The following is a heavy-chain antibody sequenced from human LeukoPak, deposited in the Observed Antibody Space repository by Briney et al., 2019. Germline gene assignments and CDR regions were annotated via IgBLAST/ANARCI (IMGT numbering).Heavy chain of an antibody. J-gene: IGHJ4*02. CDR2: TSDRGDYT. CDR1: GFTFTSYS. D-gene: IGHD1-26*01. CDR3: AKKAQYNGNYPLDY. Sequence: GGSLSLSCAASGFTFTSYSMSWVRQAPGKGLEWVSGTSDRGDYTYYADSVKGRFTISRDNSKNTLYLQMNSLRAEDTALYFCAKKAQYNGNYPLDYWGQGTLVTVSS. V-gene: IGHV3-23*01.